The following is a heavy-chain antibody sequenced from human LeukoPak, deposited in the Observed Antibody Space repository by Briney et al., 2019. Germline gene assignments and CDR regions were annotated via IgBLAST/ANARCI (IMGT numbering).Heavy chain of an antibody. D-gene: IGHD3-16*01. Sequence: PGGSLRLSCAASGFTVSSNYMSWVRQAPGKGLEWVSINYSGGNAYYADSVKGRFTISRDNAKNTLYLQMNSLRAEDTAVYYCARDPRWGWFDPWGQGTLVTVSS. CDR2: NYSGGNA. CDR3: ARDPRWGWFDP. J-gene: IGHJ5*02. CDR1: GFTVSSNY. V-gene: IGHV3-53*01.